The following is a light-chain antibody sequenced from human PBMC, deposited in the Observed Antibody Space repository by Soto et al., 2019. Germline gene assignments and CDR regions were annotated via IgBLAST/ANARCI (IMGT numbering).Light chain of an antibody. CDR1: QSVSSNS. CDR2: GAS. Sequence: IVLTQSPGTVSWSPGERATLSCRASQSVSSNSVAWFQQRSGQAPRLLIFGASSRATGIPDRFSGSGSGTDFTLTISGLEPEDVAVYFCQQYGRSPWTFGQGTKVDFK. V-gene: IGKV3-20*01. J-gene: IGKJ1*01. CDR3: QQYGRSPWT.